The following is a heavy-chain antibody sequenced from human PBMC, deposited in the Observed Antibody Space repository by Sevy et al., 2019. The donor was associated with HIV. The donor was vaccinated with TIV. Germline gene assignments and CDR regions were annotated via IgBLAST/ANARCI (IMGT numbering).Heavy chain of an antibody. Sequence: GGSLRLSCAASGFTFNTHAMHWVRQAPGKGLEWVAVISYAGSSKYYTDSVKGRFTISRDNSKNKLYLEMTSLRVEDTAVYYCARDWGYDANDDPVQYWGQGTLVTVSS. J-gene: IGHJ4*02. CDR2: ISYAGSSK. D-gene: IGHD7-27*01. CDR1: GFTFNTHA. CDR3: ARDWGYDANDDPVQY. V-gene: IGHV3-30*04.